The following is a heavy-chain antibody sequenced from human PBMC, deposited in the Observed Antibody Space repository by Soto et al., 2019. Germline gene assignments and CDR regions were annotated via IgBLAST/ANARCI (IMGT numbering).Heavy chain of an antibody. CDR3: AKALAAVGENYFDS. V-gene: IGHV3-23*01. D-gene: IGHD2-21*01. Sequence: GGSLRLSCAASGFTFSSYAMRWVRQAPGKGLEWVSAISGSGGSTYYADSVKGRFTVSRDNSKNTLYLEMNTLRLDDTAVYYCAKALAAVGENYFDSWGQGTVVTVSS. J-gene: IGHJ4*02. CDR2: ISGSGGST. CDR1: GFTFSSYA.